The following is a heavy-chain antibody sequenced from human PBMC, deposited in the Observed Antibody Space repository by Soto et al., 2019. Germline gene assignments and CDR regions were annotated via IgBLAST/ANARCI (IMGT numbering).Heavy chain of an antibody. CDR1: GYTFTSRY. CDR3: ARGSSQAYYYYGMDV. CDR2: INPNSGGT. D-gene: IGHD6-13*01. J-gene: IGHJ6*02. V-gene: IGHV1-2*04. Sequence: ASVKVSCKASGYTFTSRYMHWVRQAPGQGLEWMGWINPNSGGTNYAQKFQGWVTMTRDTSISTAYMELSRLRSDDTAVYYCARGSSQAYYYYGMDVWGQGTTVTVSS.